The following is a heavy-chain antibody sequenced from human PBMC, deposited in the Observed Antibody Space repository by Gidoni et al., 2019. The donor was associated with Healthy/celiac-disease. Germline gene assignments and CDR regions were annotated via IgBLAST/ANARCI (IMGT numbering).Heavy chain of an antibody. D-gene: IGHD2-2*01. CDR2: INPSGGST. CDR1: GYTFTSYY. Sequence: QVQLVQSGAEVKKPGASVKVSCKASGYTFTSYYMHWVRQAPGQGLEWMGIINPSGGSTSYEQKFQGRVTMTRDTSTSTVYMELSSLRSEDTAVYYCAREGEGYCSSTSCYRQDVDAFDIWGQGTMVTVSS. V-gene: IGHV1-46*03. CDR3: AREGEGYCSSTSCYRQDVDAFDI. J-gene: IGHJ3*02.